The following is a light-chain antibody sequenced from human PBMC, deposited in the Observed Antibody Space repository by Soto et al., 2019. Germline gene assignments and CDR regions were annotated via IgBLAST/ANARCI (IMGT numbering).Light chain of an antibody. CDR2: EVS. CDR1: SSDVGGYNY. V-gene: IGLV2-8*01. CDR3: SSYAGSNNWN. J-gene: IGLJ1*01. Sequence: ALTQPPSASGSPGQSVTISCTGTSSDVGGYNYVSWYQQHPGKAPKLMIYEVSKRPSGVPDRFSGSKSGNTASLTVSGLQAEDEADYYCSSYAGSNNWNFGTGTKLTVL.